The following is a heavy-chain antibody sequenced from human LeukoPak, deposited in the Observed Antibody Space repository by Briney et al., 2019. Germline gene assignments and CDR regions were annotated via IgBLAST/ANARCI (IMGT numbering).Heavy chain of an antibody. CDR1: GFTFSSYS. V-gene: IGHV3-53*01. D-gene: IGHD3-22*01. CDR2: LYGNSVT. J-gene: IGHJ4*02. CDR3: ARGITMTIVAPGY. Sequence: GGSLRLSCAASGFTFSSYSLNWVRQAPGKGLEWVSVLYGNSVTYYADSVKGRFTISRDSSKNTLYLQMNSLRAEDTAVYYCARGITMTIVAPGYWGQGTLVTVSS.